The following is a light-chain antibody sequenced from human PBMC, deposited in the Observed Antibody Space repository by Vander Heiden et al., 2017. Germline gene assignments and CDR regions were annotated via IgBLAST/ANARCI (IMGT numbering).Light chain of an antibody. CDR2: DTS. Sequence: DIQMTQSPSSLSASVGDRVTITCQASEDITIYLNWYQQKPGKAPQLLIYDTSNLETGVSSRFSGSGSGTYFTFTISSLQPEDIATYYCHQYDNLPYTFGQGTKLGIK. V-gene: IGKV1-33*01. J-gene: IGKJ2*01. CDR1: EDITIY. CDR3: HQYDNLPYT.